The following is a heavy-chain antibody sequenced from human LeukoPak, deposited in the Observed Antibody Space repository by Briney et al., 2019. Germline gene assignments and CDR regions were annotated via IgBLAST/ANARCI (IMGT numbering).Heavy chain of an antibody. Sequence: SETLSLTCTVSGGSISSYYWSWIRQPPGKGLEWIGYIYYSGSTNYNPSLKSRVTTSVDTSKNQFSLKLSSVTAADTAVYYCARLGSVSSGYYPDYWGQGTLVTVSS. J-gene: IGHJ4*02. D-gene: IGHD3-22*01. V-gene: IGHV4-59*08. CDR2: IYYSGST. CDR1: GGSISSYY. CDR3: ARLGSVSSGYYPDY.